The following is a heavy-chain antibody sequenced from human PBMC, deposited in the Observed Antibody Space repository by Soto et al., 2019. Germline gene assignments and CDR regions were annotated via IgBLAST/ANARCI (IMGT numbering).Heavy chain of an antibody. Sequence: QVQLVQSGAEVKKPGASVKVSCKASGYTFTGYYIHWVRQAPGQGLEWMGWINPTSGVTRYAQKFRGRVTMTRDTSNSTAYMDLRSLRSDDTAVYFCARGPIAAQIDDWGQGTLVTVSS. D-gene: IGHD6-6*01. CDR1: GYTFTGYY. CDR2: INPTSGVT. J-gene: IGHJ4*02. V-gene: IGHV1-2*02. CDR3: ARGPIAAQIDD.